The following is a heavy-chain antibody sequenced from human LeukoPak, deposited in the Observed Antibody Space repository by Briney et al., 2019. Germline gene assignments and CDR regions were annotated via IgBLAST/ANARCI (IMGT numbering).Heavy chain of an antibody. CDR2: IYYSGST. V-gene: IGHV4-39*02. J-gene: IGHJ4*02. CDR1: GGSISSSNYY. CDR3: ARLVAVAGVFDY. D-gene: IGHD6-19*01. Sequence: SETLSLTCTVSGGSISSSNYYRGWIRQPPGKGLEWIGNIYYSGSTYYNPSLKSRVTISVDTSKNHFSLKLSSVTAADTAVYYCARLVAVAGVFDYWGQGTLVTVSS.